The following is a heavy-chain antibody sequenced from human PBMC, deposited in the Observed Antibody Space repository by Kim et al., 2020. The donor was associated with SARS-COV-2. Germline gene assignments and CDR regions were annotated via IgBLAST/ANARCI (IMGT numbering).Heavy chain of an antibody. D-gene: IGHD3-10*01. CDR2: IYYSGST. CDR3: ARGMVRGLSDVY. CDR1: GGSISSGGYY. J-gene: IGHJ4*02. V-gene: IGHV4-31*03. Sequence: SETLSLTCTVSGGSISSGGYYWSWIRQHPGKGLEWIGYIYYSGSTYYNPSLKSRVTISVDTSKNQFSLKLSSVTAADTAVYYCARGMVRGLSDVYWGQGTLVTVSS.